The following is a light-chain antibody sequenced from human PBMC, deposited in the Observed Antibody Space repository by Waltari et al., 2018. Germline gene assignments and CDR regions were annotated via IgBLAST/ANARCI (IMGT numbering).Light chain of an antibody. CDR1: QSVSRS. CDR3: QQHSNWPPTFT. V-gene: IGKV3-11*01. CDR2: DAS. J-gene: IGKJ3*01. Sequence: IVLTQSPATLSLSPGERATLSCRASQSVSRSLAWYQQKPGQAPRLLICDASNRATGIPARFSGSGSVTDFTLTISSLAPEDFAVYYCQQHSNWPPTFTFGPGTKVDI.